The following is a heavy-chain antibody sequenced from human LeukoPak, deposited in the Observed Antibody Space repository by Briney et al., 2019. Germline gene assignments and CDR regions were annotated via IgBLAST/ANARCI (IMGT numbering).Heavy chain of an antibody. CDR2: ISGSGGRT. Sequence: GGSLRLSCAASGFTFSTSAMNWVRQAPGKGLEWVSAISGSGGRTDYADSVKGRFTISRDNSKNTLYLQMNSLRAEDTAVYYCAKGDYVWGSYHFDYWGQGTLVTVSS. J-gene: IGHJ4*02. CDR1: GFTFSTSA. D-gene: IGHD3-16*02. V-gene: IGHV3-23*01. CDR3: AKGDYVWGSYHFDY.